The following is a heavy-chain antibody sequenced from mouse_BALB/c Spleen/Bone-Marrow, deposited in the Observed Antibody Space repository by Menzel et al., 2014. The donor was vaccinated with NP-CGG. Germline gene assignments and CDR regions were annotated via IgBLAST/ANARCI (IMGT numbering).Heavy chain of an antibody. Sequence: EVKLVESGGDLVKPGGSLKLSCAASGFTFSNYGMSWVRQTPDKRLEWVATISSGGSYTYFPDSVKGRFTISRDNAKNTRYLQMNSLKSEDAAMYYCARLTPDYAMDYWGQGTSVTVSS. CDR1: GFTFSNYG. V-gene: IGHV5-6*01. CDR2: ISSGGSYT. J-gene: IGHJ4*01. CDR3: ARLTPDYAMDY. D-gene: IGHD1-3*01.